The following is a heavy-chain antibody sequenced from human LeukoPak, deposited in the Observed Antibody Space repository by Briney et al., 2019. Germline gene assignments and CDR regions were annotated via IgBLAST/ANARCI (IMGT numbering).Heavy chain of an antibody. V-gene: IGHV4-39*01. J-gene: IGHJ4*02. CDR1: GGSISSSSYY. CDR3: ARHPYYYESSGYPGFLVY. D-gene: IGHD3-22*01. CDR2: IYYSGST. Sequence: SETLSLTCSVSGGSISSSSYYWGWIRQPPGKGLEWIGGIYYSGSTYYNPSLKSRVTISVDTSKNQFSLKLSSVTAADTAVYYCARHPYYYESSGYPGFLVYWVQGSLVTVSS.